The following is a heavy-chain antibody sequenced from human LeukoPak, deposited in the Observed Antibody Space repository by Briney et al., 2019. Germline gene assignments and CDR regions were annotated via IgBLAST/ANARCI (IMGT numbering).Heavy chain of an antibody. J-gene: IGHJ4*02. CDR2: IYYSGIT. CDR1: GGSISSYY. CDR3: ARTTTVTTSVMYYFDY. V-gene: IGHV4-59*01. Sequence: SETLLLTCTFSGGSISSYYWSWIRQPPGKGLEWNGHIYYSGITNYNPSLKSRVTISADSSKNQFPLKLSSVTAADTAVYYSARTTTVTTSVMYYFDYWGQGTLVTVST. D-gene: IGHD4-11*01.